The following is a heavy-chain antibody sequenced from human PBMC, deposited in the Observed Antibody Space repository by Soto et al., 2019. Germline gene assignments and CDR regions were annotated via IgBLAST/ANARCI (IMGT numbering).Heavy chain of an antibody. CDR3: AGERSAAHFVQYFDY. CDR2: ISSRSDYI. J-gene: IGHJ4*02. D-gene: IGHD1-1*01. V-gene: IGHV3-21*01. Sequence: WGTLRLTCTASGFLFSSYSMVWVRQAPGKGLEWVSSISSRSDYIYYADSVKDRCAISRDNAQNSLYLQTNSPTSDDTAAFYCAGERSAAHFVQYFDYWGQGTLVTVSS. CDR1: GFLFSSYS.